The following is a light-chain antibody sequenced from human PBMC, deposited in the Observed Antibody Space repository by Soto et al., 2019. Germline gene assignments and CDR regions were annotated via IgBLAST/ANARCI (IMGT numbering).Light chain of an antibody. CDR1: QSISSW. J-gene: IGKJ1*01. CDR2: DAS. Sequence: DIQMTQSPATLSASVGDRVTITCRASQSISSWLAWYQQKPGKVPKLLIDDASSLESGVPSRFSGSGSGTEFTLTISSLQPDDFANYYFQQYNTYPWTLGQGTKVEIK. V-gene: IGKV1-5*01. CDR3: QQYNTYPWT.